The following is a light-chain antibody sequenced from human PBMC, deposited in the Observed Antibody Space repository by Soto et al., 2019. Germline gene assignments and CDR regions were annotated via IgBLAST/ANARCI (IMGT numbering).Light chain of an antibody. Sequence: QSALTQPRSVSGSPGQSVTISCTGTSSDVGGYNYVSWYQQHLGKAPNLMIYDVSKRPSGVPDRFSGSKSGNTASLTISGLQAEDEADYYCCSYAGSYTYVFGTGTKVTVL. CDR1: SSDVGGYNY. CDR2: DVS. J-gene: IGLJ1*01. CDR3: CSYAGSYTYV. V-gene: IGLV2-11*01.